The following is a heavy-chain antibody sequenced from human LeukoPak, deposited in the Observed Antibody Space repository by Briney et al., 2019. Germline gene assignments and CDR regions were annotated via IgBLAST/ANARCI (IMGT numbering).Heavy chain of an antibody. Sequence: GESLRLSCAASGFTFSNYAMSWVRQAPGKGLEWVSAISGSGGSTHYADSVKGRFTISRDNSENTLYLQMNSLRAEDTAVYYCAKVLNYYASGYFDYWGQGTLVTVSS. CDR1: GFTFSNYA. J-gene: IGHJ4*02. D-gene: IGHD3-10*01. CDR3: AKVLNYYASGYFDY. V-gene: IGHV3-23*01. CDR2: ISGSGGST.